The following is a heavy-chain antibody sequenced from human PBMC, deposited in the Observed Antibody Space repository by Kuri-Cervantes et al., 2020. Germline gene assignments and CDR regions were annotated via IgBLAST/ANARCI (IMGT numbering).Heavy chain of an antibody. CDR3: ARPYSSYYYMDV. J-gene: IGHJ6*03. D-gene: IGHD2-15*01. CDR2: IYYSGST. V-gene: IGHV4-39*01. CDR1: GASINNIDHY. Sequence: SETLSLTCTVSGASINNIDHYWGWIRLSPGRGLEWIGTIYYSGSTYYNPSLKSRVTMSVDTPKNQFSLKLNSVTAADTAVYYCARPYSSYYYMDVWGKGTTVTVSS.